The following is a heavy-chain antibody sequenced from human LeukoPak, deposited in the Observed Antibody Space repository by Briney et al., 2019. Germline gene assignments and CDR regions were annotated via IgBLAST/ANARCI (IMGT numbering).Heavy chain of an antibody. CDR3: ANPGDRDDAFDI. J-gene: IGHJ3*02. CDR1: GFIFRNYG. D-gene: IGHD3-10*01. CDR2: ISGSGGST. V-gene: IGHV3-23*01. Sequence: GGTLRLSCSASGFIFRNYGMNWVRQAPGKGLEWVSAISGSGGSTYYADSVKGRFTISRDNSKNTLYLQMNSLRAEDTAVYYCANPGDRDDAFDIWGQGTMVTVSS.